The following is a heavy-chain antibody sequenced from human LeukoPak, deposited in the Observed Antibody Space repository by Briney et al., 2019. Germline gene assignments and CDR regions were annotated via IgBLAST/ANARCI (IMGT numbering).Heavy chain of an antibody. D-gene: IGHD2-15*01. CDR1: GYTFTSYG. V-gene: IGHV1-18*01. J-gene: IGHJ6*02. CDR3: ARRGGSGLVGYYYYYGMDV. Sequence: ASVKVSCKASGYTFTSYGISWVRQAPGQGLEWMGWISAYNGNTNYARKLQGRVTMTTDTSTSTAYMELRSLRSDDTAVYYCARRGGSGLVGYYYYYGMDVWGQGTTVTVSS. CDR2: ISAYNGNT.